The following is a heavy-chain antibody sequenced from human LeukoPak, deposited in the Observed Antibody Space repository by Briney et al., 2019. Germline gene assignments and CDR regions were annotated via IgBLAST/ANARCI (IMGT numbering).Heavy chain of an antibody. J-gene: IGHJ5*02. D-gene: IGHD2-15*01. V-gene: IGHV4-34*01. CDR1: GGSFSGYY. Sequence: SETLSLTCAVYGGSFSGYYWSWIRQPPGKGLEWIGEINHSGSINYNPSLKSRVTISVDTSKNQLSLKLSSVTAADTAVYYCSRSGPYTPTWFDPWGQGTLVTVSS. CDR2: INHSGSI. CDR3: SRSGPYTPTWFDP.